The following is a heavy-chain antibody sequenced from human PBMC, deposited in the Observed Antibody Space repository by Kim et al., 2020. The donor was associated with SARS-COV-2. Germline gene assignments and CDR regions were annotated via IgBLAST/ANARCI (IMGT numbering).Heavy chain of an antibody. J-gene: IGHJ6*01. Sequence: SETLSLTCTVSGGSISSYYWSWIRQPPGKGLEWIGYIYYSGSTNYNPSLKSRVTISVDTSKNQFSLKLSSVTAADTAVYYCARDRGSQRGRELPGYYYY. CDR2: IYYSGST. CDR3: ARDRGSQRGRELPGYYYY. D-gene: IGHD3-10*01. V-gene: IGHV4-59*13. CDR1: GGSISSYY.